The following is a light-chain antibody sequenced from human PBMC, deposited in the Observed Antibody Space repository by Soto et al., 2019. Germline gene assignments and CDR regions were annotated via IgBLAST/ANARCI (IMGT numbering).Light chain of an antibody. CDR3: SSYAGTNNFVI. CDR2: DVT. CDR1: SSDVGGYNY. J-gene: IGLJ2*01. V-gene: IGLV2-8*01. Sequence: QSALTQAPSASGSPGQSVTISCTGTSSDVGGYNYVSWYQQHPGKAPKLMIYDVTKRPSGVPDRFSGSKSDNTASLTVSGLQAEDEADYYCSSYAGTNNFVIFGGGTKVTVL.